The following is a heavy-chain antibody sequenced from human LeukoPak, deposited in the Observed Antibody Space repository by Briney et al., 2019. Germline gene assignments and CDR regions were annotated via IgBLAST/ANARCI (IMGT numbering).Heavy chain of an antibody. J-gene: IGHJ4*02. V-gene: IGHV3-23*01. Sequence: GGSLRLSCAASGFTFSSYAMSRVRQAPGKGLEWVSVISGSGGSTYYADSVKGRFTISRDNSKNTLYLQMNSLSAEDTAVYYCTSMLPPPSLDWGQGTLVTVSS. CDR3: TSMLPPPSLD. CDR1: GFTFSSYA. D-gene: IGHD2-8*01. CDR2: ISGSGGST.